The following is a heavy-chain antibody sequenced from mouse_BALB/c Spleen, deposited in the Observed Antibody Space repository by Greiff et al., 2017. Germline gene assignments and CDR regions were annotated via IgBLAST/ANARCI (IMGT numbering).Heavy chain of an antibody. CDR1: GYTFTSYW. V-gene: IGHV1-7*01. J-gene: IGHJ4*01. Sequence: QVQLKESGAELAKPGASVKMSCTASGYTFTSYWMHWVNQRPGQGLEWIGYINPSTGYTEYNQKFKDKATLTADKSSSTAYMQLSSLTSEDSAVYYCERVGGKRDEEALDYWGQGTTVTVSA. CDR2: INPSTGYT. D-gene: IGHD3-3*01. CDR3: ERVGGKRDEEALDY.